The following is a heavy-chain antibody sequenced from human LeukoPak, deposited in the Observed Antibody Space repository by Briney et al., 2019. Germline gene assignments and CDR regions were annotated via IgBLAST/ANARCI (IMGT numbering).Heavy chain of an antibody. Sequence: SQTLSLTCTVSGGSISSGSYYWSWIRQPAGKGLEWIGRIYTSGSTNYNPSLKSRVTISVDTSKNQFSLKLSSVTAADTAVYYFARGSRSYGLDYWGQGTLVTVSS. J-gene: IGHJ4*02. CDR2: IYTSGST. CDR1: GGSISSGSYY. D-gene: IGHD1-26*01. V-gene: IGHV4-61*02. CDR3: ARGSRSYGLDY.